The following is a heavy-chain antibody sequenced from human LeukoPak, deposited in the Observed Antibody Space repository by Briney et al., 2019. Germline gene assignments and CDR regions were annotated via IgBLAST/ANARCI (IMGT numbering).Heavy chain of an antibody. J-gene: IGHJ4*02. CDR2: TNIDGRRT. CDR1: TSTFTTYW. Sequence: GRSLRPSCAPSTSTFTTYWTHWVRHAPGNWLVWVSPTNIDGRRTNYAGSVKGRYTISRDNDNNTMFLQMNSLRAEDTAMYYCVREFRMTVSGMSRRLFDYWGQGTLVTVSS. D-gene: IGHD6-19*01. V-gene: IGHV3-74*01. CDR3: VREFRMTVSGMSRRLFDY.